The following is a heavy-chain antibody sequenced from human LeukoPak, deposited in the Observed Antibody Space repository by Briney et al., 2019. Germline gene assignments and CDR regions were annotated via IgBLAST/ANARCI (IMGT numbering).Heavy chain of an antibody. J-gene: IGHJ4*02. CDR1: GGSISSSSYY. CDR2: IYYSGST. V-gene: IGHV4-39*01. D-gene: IGHD5-12*01. Sequence: SETLSLTCTVSGGSISSSSYYWGWIRQPPGKGLKWIGSIYYSGSTYYNPSLKSRVTISVDTSKNQFSLKLSSVTATDTAVHYCARHSTLAMIDYWGQGTLVTVSS. CDR3: ARHSTLAMIDY.